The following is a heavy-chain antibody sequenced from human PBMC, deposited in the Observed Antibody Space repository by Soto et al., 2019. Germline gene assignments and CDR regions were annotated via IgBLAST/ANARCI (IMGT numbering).Heavy chain of an antibody. Sequence: ASVKVSCKSSGYTFTSYAMHWVRQAPGQRLEWMGWINAGNGNTKYSQKFQGRVTITRDTSASTAYMELSSLRSEDTAVYYCARGIPWSGSYPNKYYYYYGMDVWGQGTTVTVSS. CDR3: ARGIPWSGSYPNKYYYYYGMDV. D-gene: IGHD1-26*01. CDR2: INAGNGNT. V-gene: IGHV1-3*01. CDR1: GYTFTSYA. J-gene: IGHJ6*02.